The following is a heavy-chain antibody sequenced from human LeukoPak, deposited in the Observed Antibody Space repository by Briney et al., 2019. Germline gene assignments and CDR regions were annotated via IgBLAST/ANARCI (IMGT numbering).Heavy chain of an antibody. CDR1: GFTFSSYG. D-gene: IGHD2-2*01. V-gene: IGHV3-30*02. CDR2: IRYDGSNK. Sequence: GGSLRLSCAASGFTFSSYGMHWVRQAPGKGLEWVAFIRYDGSNKYYADSVKGRFTISRDNSKNTLYLQMNSLRAEDTAVYYCARDAIPAAISWFDPWGQGTLVTVSS. CDR3: ARDAIPAAISWFDP. J-gene: IGHJ5*02.